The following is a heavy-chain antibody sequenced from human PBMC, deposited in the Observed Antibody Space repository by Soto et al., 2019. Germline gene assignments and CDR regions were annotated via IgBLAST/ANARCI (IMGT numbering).Heavy chain of an antibody. V-gene: IGHV3-23*01. Sequence: GGSLRLSCASSGFTFINYAVSWVRQSPGRGLEWVASISDKGGSTKYADSVNGRFTISRDNSRNTLSLQMDTLRAEDTAVYYCARLPYSYVSLYFFDFWGQGSLVTVSS. D-gene: IGHD5-18*01. CDR1: GFTFINYA. CDR2: ISDKGGST. CDR3: ARLPYSYVSLYFFDF. J-gene: IGHJ4*02.